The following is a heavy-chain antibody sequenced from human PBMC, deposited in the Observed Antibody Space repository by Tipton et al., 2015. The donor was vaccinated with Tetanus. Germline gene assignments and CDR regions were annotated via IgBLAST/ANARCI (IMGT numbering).Heavy chain of an antibody. CDR2: IRSKANSYAT. D-gene: IGHD6-13*01. Sequence: SLRLSCAASGFTFSGSAMHWVRQASGKGLEWVGRIRSKANSYATAYAASVKGRFTISRDDSKNTAYLQMNSLKTEDTAVYYCTRLRAAAGFDYWGQGTLVTVSS. J-gene: IGHJ4*02. V-gene: IGHV3-73*01. CDR1: GFTFSGSA. CDR3: TRLRAAAGFDY.